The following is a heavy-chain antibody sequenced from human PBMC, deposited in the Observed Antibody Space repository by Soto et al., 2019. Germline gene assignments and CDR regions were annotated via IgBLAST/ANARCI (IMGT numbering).Heavy chain of an antibody. Sequence: QVQLQESGPGLVKPSETLSLTCTVSGGSISSYYWSWIRQPPGKGLEWIGYIYYSGSTNYNPSLKSRVTITVDTSKNQFPLKLSSVTAADTAVYYCARTTYYYGSGSYSKHNWFDPWGQGTLVTVSS. J-gene: IGHJ5*02. D-gene: IGHD3-10*01. CDR3: ARTTYYYGSGSYSKHNWFDP. V-gene: IGHV4-59*01. CDR1: GGSISSYY. CDR2: IYYSGST.